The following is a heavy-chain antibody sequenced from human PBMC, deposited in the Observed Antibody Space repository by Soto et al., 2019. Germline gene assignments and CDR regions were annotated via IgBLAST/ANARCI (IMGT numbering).Heavy chain of an antibody. J-gene: IGHJ4*02. D-gene: IGHD1-1*01. Sequence: SETLSLTCTVSGGSMSSEGYYWSWIRQPPGKGLEWIGSIYHTGSTYYSKSLRSRLTMSVDTSKSQFSLRLSSVTAADTAVYYCARATGTLRSRNCDYWGQGSLVTVSS. CDR1: GGSMSSEGYY. CDR2: IYHTGST. CDR3: ARATGTLRSRNCDY. V-gene: IGHV4-31*03.